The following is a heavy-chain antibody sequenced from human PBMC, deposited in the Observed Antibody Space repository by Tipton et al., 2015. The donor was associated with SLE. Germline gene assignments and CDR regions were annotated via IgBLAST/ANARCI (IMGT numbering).Heavy chain of an antibody. CDR1: GGSISSYF. J-gene: IGHJ5*02. D-gene: IGHD6-6*01. CDR2: VYYSGTT. CDR3: ARGQLGGSGDL. V-gene: IGHV4-59*01. Sequence: LRLSCTVSGGSISSYFWSWIRQPPGKGLGWIGYVYYSGTTNYNPSLKSRVSMSIDRSKDQISLRLNSMTAADTAVYYCARGQLGGSGDLWGQGTLVTVS.